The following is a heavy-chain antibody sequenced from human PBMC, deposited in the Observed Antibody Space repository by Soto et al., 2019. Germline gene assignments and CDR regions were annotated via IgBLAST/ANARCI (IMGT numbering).Heavy chain of an antibody. Sequence: SETLSLTCSVSGDSISTNAYYWTWIRQHPAKGLEWLGYIYHSGSTYYNPSLKSRVTISVDRSKNQFSLKLSSVTAADTAVYYCARQRRFGANWFDPWGQGTLVTVSS. CDR1: GDSISTNAYY. V-gene: IGHV4-30-2*01. J-gene: IGHJ5*02. CDR2: IYHSGST. CDR3: ARQRRFGANWFDP. D-gene: IGHD3-10*01.